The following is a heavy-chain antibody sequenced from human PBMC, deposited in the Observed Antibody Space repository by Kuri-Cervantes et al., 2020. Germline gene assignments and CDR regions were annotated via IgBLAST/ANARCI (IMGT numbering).Heavy chain of an antibody. J-gene: IGHJ6*02. CDR3: AREVGATTFGYYYYGMDV. D-gene: IGHD1-26*01. Sequence: GGSLRLSCAASGFTFSDYYMSWIRQAPGKGLEWVSYISSSGSTIYCADSVKGRFTISRDNAKNSLYLQMNSLRAEDTAVYYCAREVGATTFGYYYYGMDVWGQGTTVTVSS. CDR1: GFTFSDYY. V-gene: IGHV3-11*01. CDR2: ISSSGSTI.